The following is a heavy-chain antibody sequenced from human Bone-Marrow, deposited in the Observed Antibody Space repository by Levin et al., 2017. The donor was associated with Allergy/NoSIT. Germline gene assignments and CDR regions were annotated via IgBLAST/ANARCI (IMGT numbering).Heavy chain of an antibody. CDR1: GFTFSSYS. Sequence: GGSLRLSCAASGFTFSSYSMNWVRQAPGKGLEWVSSISSSSSYIYYADSVKGRFTISRDNAKNSLYLQMNSLRAEDTAVYYCARGPRFFDWLLYWGQGTLVTVSS. CDR3: ARGPRFFDWLLY. D-gene: IGHD3-9*01. V-gene: IGHV3-21*01. CDR2: ISSSSSYI. J-gene: IGHJ4*02.